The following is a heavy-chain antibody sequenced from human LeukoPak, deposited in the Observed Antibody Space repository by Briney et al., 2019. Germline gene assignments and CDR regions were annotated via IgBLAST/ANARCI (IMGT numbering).Heavy chain of an antibody. CDR3: ARCSFQHCSGYDF. CDR2: IYPGDSET. J-gene: IGHJ4*02. D-gene: IGHD5-12*01. V-gene: IGHV5-51*01. Sequence: GESLKISCRGSGYSFSSYWIGWVRQMPGKGLEWMGIIYPGDSETIYSPPFQGQVTISADKSTRTAYLQWSSLEASDTAIYYCARCSFQHCSGYDFWGQGTLVTVSS. CDR1: GYSFSSYW.